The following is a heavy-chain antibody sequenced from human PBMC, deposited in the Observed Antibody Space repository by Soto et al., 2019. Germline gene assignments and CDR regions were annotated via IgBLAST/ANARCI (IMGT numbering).Heavy chain of an antibody. V-gene: IGHV4-4*02. D-gene: IGHD1-7*01. CDR3: ASRDPGTSVDY. CDR2: IYRTGST. Sequence: PSETLSLTCAVSGGSFTSNDWWTWVRQPPGQGLEWIGEIYRTGSTNYNPSLKSRVTISLDKSENQFSLKVTSLTAADTAVYYCASRDPGTSVDYWGHGTLVTFSS. J-gene: IGHJ4*01. CDR1: GGSFTSNDW.